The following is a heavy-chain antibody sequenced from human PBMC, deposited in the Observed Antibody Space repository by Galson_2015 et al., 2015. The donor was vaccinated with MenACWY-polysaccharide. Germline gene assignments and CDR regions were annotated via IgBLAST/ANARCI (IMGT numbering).Heavy chain of an antibody. J-gene: IGHJ6*02. D-gene: IGHD2-2*01. CDR1: GYTLTSND. CDR3: AGGQSRPSRYYGLDV. V-gene: IGHV1-8*01. CDR2: MNPDNGNT. Sequence: SVKVSCKASGYTLTSNDIIWVRQATGQGLEYMGWMNPDNGNTRNAQKFQGRVTMTSDTSMNTAYMELSSLGSEDTAVYYCAGGQSRPSRYYGLDVWGQGTTVTVS.